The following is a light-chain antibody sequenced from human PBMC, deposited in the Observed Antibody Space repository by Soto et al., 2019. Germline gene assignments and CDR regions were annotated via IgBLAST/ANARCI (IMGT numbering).Light chain of an antibody. CDR2: KAS. CDR1: QSINTW. Sequence: DIQMTQSPSTLSASVGDRVTITCRASQSINTWLAWFQQKPGKAPNLLIYKASSLESGVPSRFSGSGSGTEFTLTISTLQPDDFATYYCQQYNSPPLTFGGGTKVEIK. J-gene: IGKJ4*01. CDR3: QQYNSPPLT. V-gene: IGKV1-5*03.